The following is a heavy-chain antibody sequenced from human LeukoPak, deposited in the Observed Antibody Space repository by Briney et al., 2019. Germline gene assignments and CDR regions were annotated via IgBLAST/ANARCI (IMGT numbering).Heavy chain of an antibody. J-gene: IGHJ5*02. CDR3: ARDSGTTGEVKFDP. Sequence: SETLFLTCTVSGGSISNYYWSWIRQPAGKGLEWIGRIYTSGSTNYNPSLKSRFTISVDTSKNQSSLKLSSVTAADTAVYYCARDSGTTGEVKFDPWGQGTLVSVSS. CDR2: IYTSGST. CDR1: GGSISNYY. D-gene: IGHD3-10*01. V-gene: IGHV4-4*07.